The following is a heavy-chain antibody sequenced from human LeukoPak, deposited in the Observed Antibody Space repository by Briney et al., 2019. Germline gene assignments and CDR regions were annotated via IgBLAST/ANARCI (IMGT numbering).Heavy chain of an antibody. CDR3: AKDWGASGWYNWFDS. CDR2: LSHDASVQ. V-gene: IGHV3-30*18. J-gene: IGHJ5*01. Sequence: GGSLRLSCEVSGFTLSNHGMHWVRQASDRGLEWLAMLSHDASVQYYLDSVKGRLTISRDNSKNTLYLQMNSLTTEDTAIYYCAKDWGASGWYNWFDSWGQGTQVTVSS. CDR1: GFTLSNHG. D-gene: IGHD6-19*01.